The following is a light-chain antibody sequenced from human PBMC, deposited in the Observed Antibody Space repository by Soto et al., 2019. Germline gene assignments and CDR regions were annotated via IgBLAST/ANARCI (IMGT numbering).Light chain of an antibody. CDR1: QSVSSSH. CDR3: QQYDSSEYT. Sequence: EVVLSQSPGTLSLSPGERATLSCRASQSVSSSHLAWYQQKPGQAPRLLIYGASSRAAGIPDRFSGRGSGTDFTLTISRLEPEDFAVYYCQQYDSSEYTFGQGTKVDI. J-gene: IGKJ2*01. CDR2: GAS. V-gene: IGKV3-20*01.